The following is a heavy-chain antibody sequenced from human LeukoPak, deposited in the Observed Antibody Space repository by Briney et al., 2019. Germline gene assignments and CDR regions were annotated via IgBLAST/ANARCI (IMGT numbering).Heavy chain of an antibody. Sequence: GGSLRLSCAASGFTFSSYGMHWVRQAPGKGLEWVAVISYDGSNKYFADSVKGRFTISRDNSKNTLYLQMNSLRAEDTAVYYCAKGGDGYNYYFDYWGQETLVTVSS. CDR2: ISYDGSNK. J-gene: IGHJ4*02. CDR3: AKGGDGYNYYFDY. V-gene: IGHV3-30*18. D-gene: IGHD5-24*01. CDR1: GFTFSSYG.